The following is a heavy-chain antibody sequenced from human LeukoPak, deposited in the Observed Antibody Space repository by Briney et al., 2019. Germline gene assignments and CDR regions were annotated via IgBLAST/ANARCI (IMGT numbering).Heavy chain of an antibody. D-gene: IGHD6-19*01. J-gene: IGHJ4*02. CDR3: ARSLYGAVAGVGDY. V-gene: IGHV3-23*01. CDR1: GFTFSSYA. CDR2: IGSSGDIT. Sequence: GGSLRLSCAASGFTFSSYAMSWVRQAPGMGLEWVSSIGSSGDITYYADSVKGRFTISRDNSKNTLYLQLNSLRAEDTAVYYCARSLYGAVAGVGDYWGQGTLVTVSS.